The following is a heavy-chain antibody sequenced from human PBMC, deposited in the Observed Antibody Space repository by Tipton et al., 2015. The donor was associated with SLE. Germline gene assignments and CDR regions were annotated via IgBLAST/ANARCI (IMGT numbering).Heavy chain of an antibody. D-gene: IGHD6-13*01. CDR1: GYTFTTYD. CDR3: ARAYEPGYPSPQRDDYYYYMDV. Sequence: QLVQSGAEVKKTGASVKVSCKASGYTFTTYDISWVRQAPGQGLEWMGWISTYNGNTNYAQKLQGRVTMTTDTSTSTAYMGLRSLRSDDTAIYYCARAYEPGYPSPQRDDYYYYMDVWGTGATVTVSS. J-gene: IGHJ6*03. V-gene: IGHV1-18*01. CDR2: ISTYNGNT.